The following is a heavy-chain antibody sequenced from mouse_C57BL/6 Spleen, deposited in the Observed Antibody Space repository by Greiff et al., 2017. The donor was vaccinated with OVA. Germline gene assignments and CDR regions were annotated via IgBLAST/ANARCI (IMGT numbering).Heavy chain of an antibody. CDR1: GFTFSSYG. Sequence: EVQPVESGGDLVKPGGFLKLSCAASGFTFSSYGMSWVRQTPDKRLEWVATISSGGSYTYYPDSVKGRFTITRDNAKNTQYLQRSSLKSEDTAMYYCARQDYGSFYWGQGTLVTVSA. CDR3: ARQDYGSFY. D-gene: IGHD1-1*01. CDR2: ISSGGSYT. V-gene: IGHV5-6*01. J-gene: IGHJ3*01.